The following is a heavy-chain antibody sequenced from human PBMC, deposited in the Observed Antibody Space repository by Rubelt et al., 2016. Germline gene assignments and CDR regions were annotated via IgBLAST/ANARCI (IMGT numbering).Heavy chain of an antibody. Sequence: EVQLVESGGGLVEPGGSLRLSCAASGFTFSNVWINWVRQAPGKGLEWVARIKSKTDGGTIDYTAPVKGRFTISRDDSIHTVFLQMTRLKTEDTAVYYCITGTVGATTVDYHWGQGTLVTVSS. CDR3: ITGTVGATTVDYH. V-gene: IGHV3-15*07. CDR2: IKSKTDGGTI. CDR1: GFTFSNVW. D-gene: IGHD1-26*01. J-gene: IGHJ4*02.